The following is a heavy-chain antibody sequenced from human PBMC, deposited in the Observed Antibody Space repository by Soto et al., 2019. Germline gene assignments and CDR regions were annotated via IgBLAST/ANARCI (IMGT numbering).Heavy chain of an antibody. CDR1: GFTFSAYG. V-gene: IGHV3-30*18. CDR3: AKDGGVRQYYYYYGMDV. Sequence: RLSCAASGFTFSAYGMHWVRQAPGKGLEWVALMSYDGTNKYYADSVKGRFTISRDNSRNTLYLQMNSLGAEDTAVYYCAKDGGVRQYYYYYGMDVWGQGTTVTVSS. J-gene: IGHJ6*02. D-gene: IGHD3-16*01. CDR2: MSYDGTNK.